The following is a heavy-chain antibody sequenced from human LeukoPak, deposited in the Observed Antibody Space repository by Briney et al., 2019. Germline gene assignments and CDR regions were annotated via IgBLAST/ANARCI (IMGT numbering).Heavy chain of an antibody. CDR3: AKDETGGYFEN. J-gene: IGHJ4*02. CDR2: ISGSGGST. V-gene: IGHV3-23*01. CDR1: GFTFSSYA. D-gene: IGHD3-10*01. Sequence: GGSLRLSCAASGFTFSSYAMSWVRQAPGKGLEWVSAISGSGGSTYYADSVKGRFTISRDNSKNTLYLQMNSLRVEDTAVYYCAKDETGGYFENWGQGILVTVSS.